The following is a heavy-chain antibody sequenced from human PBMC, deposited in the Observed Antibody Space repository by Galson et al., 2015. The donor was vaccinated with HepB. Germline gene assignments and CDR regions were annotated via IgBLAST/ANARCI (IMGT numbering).Heavy chain of an antibody. CDR3: ARLEYCGGDCYLGGIFDY. CDR1: GYRFTSHW. V-gene: IGHV5-51*01. Sequence: QSGAEVKKPGESLKISCKGSGYRFTSHWIGWVRQMPGKGLEWMGIIYPSDSDTRYSPSFQGQVTISADKSISTAYLQWSSLKASDTAMYYCARLEYCGGDCYLGGIFDYWGQGTLVTVSS. J-gene: IGHJ4*02. D-gene: IGHD2-21*02. CDR2: IYPSDSDT.